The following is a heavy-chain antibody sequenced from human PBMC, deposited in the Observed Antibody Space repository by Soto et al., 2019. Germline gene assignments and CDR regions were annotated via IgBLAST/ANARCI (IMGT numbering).Heavy chain of an antibody. D-gene: IGHD3-9*01. CDR3: ARERLRYFDWLSVNYYYYYGMDV. Sequence: ASGKVSCKVSGYTFTSYDSNWVRQATGQGLGGMGWMNPNRGNTGYAQKFQGSVTMTRNTSISTAYMELSSLRSEDTAVYYCARERLRYFDWLSVNYYYYYGMDVWGQGTTVTVSS. CDR2: MNPNRGNT. V-gene: IGHV1-8*01. J-gene: IGHJ6*02. CDR1: GYTFTSYD.